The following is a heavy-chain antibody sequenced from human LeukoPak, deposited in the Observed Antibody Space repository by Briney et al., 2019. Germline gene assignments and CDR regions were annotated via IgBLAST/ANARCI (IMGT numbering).Heavy chain of an antibody. CDR3: ARDGPYYYDSSGYYDAFDI. D-gene: IGHD3-22*01. CDR2: IYYSGST. CDR1: GCSISNCSYY. V-gene: IGHV4-39*07. Sequence: SETLSLTCTVSGCSISNCSYYWGWIPQAPGRGLVWIGSIYYSGSTHYDPSIKSRGTISVDTSKTQFSLKLSSVNAAATAGYFCARDGPYYYDSSGYYDAFDIWGQGTMVTVSS. J-gene: IGHJ3*02.